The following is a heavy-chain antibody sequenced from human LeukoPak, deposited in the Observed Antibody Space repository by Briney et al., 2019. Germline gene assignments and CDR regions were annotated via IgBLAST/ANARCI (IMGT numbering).Heavy chain of an antibody. CDR1: GDSVSSNSAA. CDR2: TYYRSKWYN. V-gene: IGHV6-1*01. J-gene: IGHJ4*02. CDR3: ARGRGYYYDSSDRYYFDY. D-gene: IGHD3-22*01. Sequence: SRTLSLTCAISGDSVSSNSAAWNWIRQSPSRGLEWLGRTYYRSKWYNDYAVSVKSRITINPDTSKNQFSLQLNSVTPEDTAVYYCARGRGYYYDSSDRYYFDYWGQGTLVTVSS.